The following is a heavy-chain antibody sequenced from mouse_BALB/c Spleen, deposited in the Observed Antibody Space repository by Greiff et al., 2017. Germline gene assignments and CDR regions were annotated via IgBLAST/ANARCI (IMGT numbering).Heavy chain of an antibody. CDR2: ISSGGGST. CDR1: GFTFSSYD. J-gene: IGHJ2*01. D-gene: IGHD2-4*01. V-gene: IGHV5-12-1*01. Sequence: EVKLMESGGGLVKPGGSLKLSCAASGFTFSSYDMSWVRQTPEKRLEWVAYISSGGGSTYYPDTVKGRFTISRDNARNILYLQMSSLRSEDTAMYYCARCYQYDGHYFDYWGQGTTLTVSS. CDR3: ARCYQYDGHYFDY.